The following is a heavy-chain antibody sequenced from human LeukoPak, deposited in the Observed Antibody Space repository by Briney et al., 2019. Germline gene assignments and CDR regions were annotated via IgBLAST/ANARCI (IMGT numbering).Heavy chain of an antibody. CDR2: IIPIFGTA. Sequence: SVKVSCKASGGTFSSYAISWVRQAPGQGLEWMGGIIPIFGTANYAQKFQGRVTITTDESTSTAYMEPSSLRSEDTAVYYCASGNPSSLRPFDPWGQGTLVTVSS. CDR3: ASGNPSSLRPFDP. V-gene: IGHV1-69*05. CDR1: GGTFSSYA. J-gene: IGHJ5*02. D-gene: IGHD6-13*01.